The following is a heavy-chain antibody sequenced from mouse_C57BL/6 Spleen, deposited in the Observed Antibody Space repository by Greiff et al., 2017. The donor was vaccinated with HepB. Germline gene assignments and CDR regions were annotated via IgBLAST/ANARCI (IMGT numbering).Heavy chain of an antibody. CDR2: IFPGIGST. D-gene: IGHD2-4*01. V-gene: IGHV1-75*01. Sequence: QVQLQQSGPELVKPGASVKISCKASGYTFTDYYINWVKQRPGQGLEWIGWIFPGIGSTYYNEKFKGKATLTVDKSSSTAYMLLSSLTSEDSAVYFCAQRGDYDLYYFDYWGQGTTLTVSS. J-gene: IGHJ2*01. CDR3: AQRGDYDLYYFDY. CDR1: GYTFTDYY.